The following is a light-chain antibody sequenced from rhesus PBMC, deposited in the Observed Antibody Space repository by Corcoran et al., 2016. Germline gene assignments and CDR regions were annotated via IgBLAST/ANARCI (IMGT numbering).Light chain of an antibody. CDR1: PGISRW. V-gene: IGKV1-18*01. J-gene: IGKJ2*01. CDR2: DAS. Sequence: DIQMTQSPSSLSASVGDKVTITCRASPGISRWLAWYQQKPGAAPYLLLYDASSLQSGVPSRFSGSGSGTDYTLTISSLQPEDFATYYCQQGYSPPYSFGQGTKVEIK. CDR3: QQGYSPPYS.